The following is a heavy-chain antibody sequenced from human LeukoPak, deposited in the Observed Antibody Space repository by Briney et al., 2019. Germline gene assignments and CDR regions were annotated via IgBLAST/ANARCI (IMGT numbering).Heavy chain of an antibody. CDR2: AHPDSGNT. D-gene: IGHD1-14*01. CDR3: ARGPRNDP. J-gene: IGHJ5*02. CDR1: GYPFSTWE. Sequence: ASVKVSCKTSGYPFSTWEINWVRQAAGQGLEWLRWAHPDSGNTDYAQKFRGRVTMSRDTSTSTAYMELSGLRLNDTAVYFCARGPRNDPWGQGTLVTVSS. V-gene: IGHV1-8*01.